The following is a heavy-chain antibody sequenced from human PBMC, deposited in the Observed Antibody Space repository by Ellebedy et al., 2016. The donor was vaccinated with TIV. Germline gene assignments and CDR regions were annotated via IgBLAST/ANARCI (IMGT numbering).Heavy chain of an antibody. CDR1: GYTFSSYY. CDR3: AETTTAGMDV. CDR2: MNPSGGST. V-gene: IGHV1-46*01. D-gene: IGHD4-17*01. J-gene: IGHJ6*02. Sequence: ASVKVSCKTSGYTFSSYYMHWVRQAPGQGLEWMGIMNPSGGSTSYAQKFQGRVTMTRDTSTSTVYMELSSLRSEDTAVYYCAETTTAGMDVWGQGTTVTVSS.